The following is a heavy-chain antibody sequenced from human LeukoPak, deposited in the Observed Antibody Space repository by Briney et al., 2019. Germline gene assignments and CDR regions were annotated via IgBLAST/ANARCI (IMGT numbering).Heavy chain of an antibody. V-gene: IGHV7-4-1*02. J-gene: IGHJ2*01. CDR2: INTNTGNP. CDR3: ARDLSPQRLRFLIPRYFDL. Sequence: ASVKVSCKASGYTFTSYYMHWVRQAPGQGLEWMGWINTNTGNPTYAQGFTGRFVFSLDTSASTAYLQISSLKAEDTAVYYCARDLSPQRLRFLIPRYFDLWGRGTLVTVSS. D-gene: IGHD3-3*01. CDR1: GYTFTSYY.